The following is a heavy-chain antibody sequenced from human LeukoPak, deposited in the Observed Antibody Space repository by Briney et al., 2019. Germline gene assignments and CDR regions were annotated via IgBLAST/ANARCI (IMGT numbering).Heavy chain of an antibody. J-gene: IGHJ4*02. D-gene: IGHD2-2*03. CDR3: ARDGYCSSTSCFDY. V-gene: IGHV1-18*01. Sequence: ASVKVSCKASGYTFTSYGISWVRQAPGQGLEWMGWISAYNGNTNHAQKLQGRVTMTTDTSTSTAYMELRSLRSDDTAVYYCARDGYCSSTSCFDYWGQGTLVTVST. CDR2: ISAYNGNT. CDR1: GYTFTSYG.